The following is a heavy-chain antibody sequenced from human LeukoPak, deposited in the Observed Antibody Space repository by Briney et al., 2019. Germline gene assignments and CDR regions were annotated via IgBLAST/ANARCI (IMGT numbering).Heavy chain of an antibody. D-gene: IGHD6-13*01. CDR3: AREFDRYSSSPLVRYFDL. V-gene: IGHV4-4*02. Sequence: SETLSLTCAVSGGSISSSNWWSWVRQPPGKGLEWIGEIYHSGSTNYNPSLKSRVTISVDKSKNQLSLKLSSVTAADTDVYYCAREFDRYSSSPLVRYFDLWGRGTLVTVSS. CDR1: GGSISSSNW. CDR2: IYHSGST. J-gene: IGHJ2*01.